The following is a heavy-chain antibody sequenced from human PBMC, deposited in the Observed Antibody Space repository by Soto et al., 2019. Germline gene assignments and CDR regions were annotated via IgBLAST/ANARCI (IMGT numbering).Heavy chain of an antibody. CDR2: IIPIFGTA. D-gene: IGHD6-19*01. J-gene: IGHJ6*02. CDR3: ARVGGYSSGWYRNYYYGMDV. V-gene: IGHV1-69*06. Sequence: ASVKVSCKASGGTFSSYAIIWVRQAPGQGLEWMGGIIPIFGTANYAQKFQGRVTITADKSTSTAYMELSSLRSEDTAVYYCARVGGYSSGWYRNYYYGMDVWGQGTTGTVSS. CDR1: GGTFSSYA.